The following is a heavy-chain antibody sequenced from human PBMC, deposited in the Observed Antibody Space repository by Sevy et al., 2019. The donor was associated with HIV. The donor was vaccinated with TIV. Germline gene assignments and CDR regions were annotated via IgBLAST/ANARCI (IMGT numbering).Heavy chain of an antibody. CDR3: ARVPPYYDSNVSDF. CDR2: ISGTGNTI. D-gene: IGHD3-22*01. V-gene: IGHV3-48*02. Sequence: GESLKISCAASGFTFSSHSMNWVRQTPGKGLEWISYISGTGNTINYADSVKGRFTISRDNAKNSLYLQLKSLRDEDTAIYYCARVPPYYDSNVSDFWGQGSLVTVSS. CDR1: GFTFSSHS. J-gene: IGHJ4*02.